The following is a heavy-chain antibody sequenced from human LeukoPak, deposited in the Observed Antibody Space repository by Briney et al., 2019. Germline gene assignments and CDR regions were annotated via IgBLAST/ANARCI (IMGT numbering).Heavy chain of an antibody. V-gene: IGHV1-18*01. J-gene: IGHJ4*02. CDR2: ISAYNGNT. D-gene: IGHD3-22*01. Sequence: ASVKVSCKASGYTFTSYGISWVRQAPGQGLEWMGWISAYNGNTNYAQKLQGRVTMTTDTSTSTAYMELRSLRSDDTAVYYCAGAYYDSSGQVYFDYWGQGTLVTVSS. CDR1: GYTFTSYG. CDR3: AGAYYDSSGQVYFDY.